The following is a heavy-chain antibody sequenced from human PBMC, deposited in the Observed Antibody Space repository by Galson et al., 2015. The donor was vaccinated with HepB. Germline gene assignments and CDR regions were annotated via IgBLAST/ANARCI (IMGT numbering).Heavy chain of an antibody. Sequence: ETLSLTCSVSHGSINNYYWSWIRQSPGNRPEWIGYIRYTGDTTYNPSLGYRVGMSVDASINQVSLWLTSVTAADTAIYYCARHPGRGSVGYAFDLWGRGTLVTVSA. J-gene: IGHJ4*02. CDR1: HGSINNYY. D-gene: IGHD5-12*01. V-gene: IGHV4-59*08. CDR2: IRYTGDT. CDR3: ARHPGRGSVGYAFDL.